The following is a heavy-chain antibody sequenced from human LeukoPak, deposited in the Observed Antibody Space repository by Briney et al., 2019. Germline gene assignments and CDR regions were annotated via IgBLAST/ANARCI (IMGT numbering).Heavy chain of an antibody. CDR1: GGSFSGYY. Sequence: SETLSLTCAVYGGSFSGYYWSWIRQPPGQGLEWIGEINHSGSTNYNPSLKSRVTITVDTSKTQFSLKLSSVTAADTAVYYCARLGCRKWELPRNWFDPWGQGTLVTVSS. D-gene: IGHD1-26*01. CDR2: INHSGST. J-gene: IGHJ5*02. CDR3: ARLGCRKWELPRNWFDP. V-gene: IGHV4-34*01.